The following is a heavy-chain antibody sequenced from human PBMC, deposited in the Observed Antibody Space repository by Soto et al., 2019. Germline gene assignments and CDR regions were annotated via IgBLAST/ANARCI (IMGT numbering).Heavy chain of an antibody. D-gene: IGHD2-15*01. CDR2: ISFGSSFT. V-gene: IGHV3-11*06. Sequence: PGGSLRLSCAASGFTFSDYYMTWLRQAPGKGPECISYISFGSSFTNYADSVEGRFTISRDNAKNTLYLQMNSLRVEDTAVYYCARGLSRRILNYLDPWGQGALVTVSS. CDR3: ARGLSRRILNYLDP. CDR1: GFTFSDYY. J-gene: IGHJ5*02.